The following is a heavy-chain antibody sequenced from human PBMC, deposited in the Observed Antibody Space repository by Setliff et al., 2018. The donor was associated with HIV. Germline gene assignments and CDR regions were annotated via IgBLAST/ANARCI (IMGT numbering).Heavy chain of an antibody. CDR2: IGGSTGTT. V-gene: IGHV3-23*01. J-gene: IGHJ6*02. CDR3: AKPLTQWGVSPYHYAVDV. Sequence: PGGSLRLSCAASGFAFDNYCMTWVRQAPGKGLEWVSGIGGSTGTTYYADSVKGRFTISTDNSKNTLCLQMNSLRAEDTAVYYCAKPLTQWGVSPYHYAVDVWGQGTTVTVSS. D-gene: IGHD1-26*01. CDR1: GFAFDNYC.